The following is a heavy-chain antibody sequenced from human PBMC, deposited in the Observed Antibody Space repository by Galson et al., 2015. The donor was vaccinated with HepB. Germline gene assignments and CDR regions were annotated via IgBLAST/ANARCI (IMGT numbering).Heavy chain of an antibody. J-gene: IGHJ4*02. CDR3: TTYGRGTSSYYDFWSGHYNDY. CDR2: IKSKTDGGTT. D-gene: IGHD3-3*01. Sequence: SLRLSCAASGFTFSHAWMSWVRQAPGKGLEWVGRIKSKTDGGTTDCAAPVKDRFIISRDDSKNTLFLQMNSLKTEDAAVYYCTTYGRGTSSYYDFWSGHYNDYWGQGTLVTVSS. CDR1: GFTFSHAW. V-gene: IGHV3-15*01.